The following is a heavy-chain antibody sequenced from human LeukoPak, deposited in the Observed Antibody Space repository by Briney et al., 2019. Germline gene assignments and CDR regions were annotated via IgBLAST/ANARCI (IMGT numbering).Heavy chain of an antibody. V-gene: IGHV3-15*01. Sequence: KPGGSLRLSCAASGFTFSNAWMSWVRQAPGKGLEWVGRIKSKTDGGTTDYAAPVKGRFTISRDDSKNTLYLQMNSLKTEDTAVYYCTTAIYTAMVGPYYMDVWGKGTTVTVSS. CDR1: GFTFSNAW. CDR3: TTAIYTAMVGPYYMDV. CDR2: IKSKTDGGTT. D-gene: IGHD5-18*01. J-gene: IGHJ6*03.